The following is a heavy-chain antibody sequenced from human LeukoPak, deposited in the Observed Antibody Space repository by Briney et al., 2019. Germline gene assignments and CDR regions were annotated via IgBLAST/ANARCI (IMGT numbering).Heavy chain of an antibody. CDR1: GFTFSSYA. J-gene: IGHJ1*01. CDR3: TALSGSYLEYFQH. V-gene: IGHV3-23*01. Sequence: GGSLRLSCAASGFTFSSYAMSWVRQAPGKGLEWVSAISGSGGSTYYADSVKGRFTISRDDSKNTLYLQMNSLRAEDTAVYYCTALSGSYLEYFQHWGQGTLVTVSS. CDR2: ISGSGGST. D-gene: IGHD1-26*01.